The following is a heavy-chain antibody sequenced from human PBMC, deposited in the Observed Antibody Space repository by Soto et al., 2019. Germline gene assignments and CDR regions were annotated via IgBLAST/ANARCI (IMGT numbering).Heavy chain of an antibody. CDR2: ISSDGTTE. D-gene: IGHD6-19*01. CDR1: GFTFSSYT. J-gene: IGHJ5*02. CDR3: ARDDSGWTNWFDP. Sequence: PGGSLRLSCAASGFTFSSYTMHWVRQAPGKGLEWVALISSDGTTEYCADSVKGRFTMSRDNPKNTLYLQMNSLRGEDTAVYYCARDDSGWTNWFDPWGQGTLVTVSS. V-gene: IGHV3-30-3*01.